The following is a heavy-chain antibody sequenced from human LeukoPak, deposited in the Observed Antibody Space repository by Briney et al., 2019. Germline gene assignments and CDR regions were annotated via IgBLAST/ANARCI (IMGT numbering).Heavy chain of an antibody. D-gene: IGHD3-3*01. V-gene: IGHV3-23*01. CDR3: AKYNGEGYDLWSGFTSGGFDP. J-gene: IGHJ5*02. Sequence: GGSLRLSCAASGFTFSSYAMSWVRQSPGKGLEWVSAISGRGGSGGNSFYAESVKGRFTITRDNSKNTVYLQMNSLKTEDTAVYYCAKYNGEGYDLWSGFTSGGFDPWGQGTLVTVSS. CDR2: ISGRGGSGGNS. CDR1: GFTFSSYA.